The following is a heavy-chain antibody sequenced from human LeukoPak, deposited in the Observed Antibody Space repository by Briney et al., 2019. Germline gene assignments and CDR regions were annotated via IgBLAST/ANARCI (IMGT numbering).Heavy chain of an antibody. V-gene: IGHV1-2*04. Sequence: ASVKVSCTASGYTFTGYYMHWVRQAPGQGLEWMGWINPNSGGTNYAQKFQGWVTMTRDTSISTAYMELSRLRSDDTAVYYCARESPTRDHYYGMDVWGQGTTVTVSS. J-gene: IGHJ6*02. CDR2: INPNSGGT. CDR1: GYTFTGYY. CDR3: ARESPTRDHYYGMDV. D-gene: IGHD3-10*01.